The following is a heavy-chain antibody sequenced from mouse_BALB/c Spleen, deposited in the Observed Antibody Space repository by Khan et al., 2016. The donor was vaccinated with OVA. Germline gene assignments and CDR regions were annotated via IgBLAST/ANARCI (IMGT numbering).Heavy chain of an antibody. V-gene: IGHV3-2*02. CDR2: ITYSGTT. J-gene: IGHJ3*01. CDR1: GFSITSDYA. Sequence: EVQLQESGPGLVKPSQSLSLTCTVTGFSITSDYAWYWIRQFPGNKLDWMGYITYSGTTSYHPSLKSRISITRATSKNQFFLQLNSVTTEDTDTYCCARGRSYWGQGTLVTVSA. CDR3: ARGRSY.